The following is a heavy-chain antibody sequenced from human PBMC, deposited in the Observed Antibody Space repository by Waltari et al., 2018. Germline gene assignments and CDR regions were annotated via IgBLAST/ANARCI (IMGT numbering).Heavy chain of an antibody. CDR1: GYTFINYF. J-gene: IGHJ4*02. CDR2: INTNTGGT. CDR3: ARSPDCEFDF. D-gene: IGHD2-21*02. V-gene: IGHV1-2*02. Sequence: QVQLVQSGAEVKKPGASVRVSCKASGYTFINYFIHWLRQAPGQGLEWMGVINTNTGGTDYSQKFKGRVTMTRDKPISTAYMELTSLRSDDTAVYFCARSPDCEFDFWGQGTLVTVSS.